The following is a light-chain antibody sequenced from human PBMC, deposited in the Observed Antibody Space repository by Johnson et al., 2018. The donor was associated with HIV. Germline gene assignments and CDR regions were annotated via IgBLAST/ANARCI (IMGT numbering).Light chain of an antibody. CDR3: AAWDDSLNGSYV. V-gene: IGLV1-51*02. Sequence: QSVLTQPPSVSAAPGQKVTISCSGSSSNIGTNYVSWYQQLPGTAPKLLIYENNQRPSVVPDRFSGSKSGTSASLAISGLQAEDEADYYCAAWDDSLNGSYVFGTGTKVTVL. CDR1: SSNIGTNY. J-gene: IGLJ1*01. CDR2: ENN.